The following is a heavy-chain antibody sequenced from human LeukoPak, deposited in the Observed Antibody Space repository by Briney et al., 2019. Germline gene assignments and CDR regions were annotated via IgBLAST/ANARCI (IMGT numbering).Heavy chain of an antibody. CDR3: ARFGGSGWSLDY. CDR2: IKQDGNEK. J-gene: IGHJ4*02. CDR1: GFTFSDYY. Sequence: GGSLRLSCAASGFTFSDYYMSWIRQAPGKGLEWVASIKQDGNEKYYVDSVKGRFTISRDNAKNSLFLQMNGLTADDTAIYYCARFGGSGWSLDYWGQGILVTVSS. D-gene: IGHD6-19*01. V-gene: IGHV3-7*03.